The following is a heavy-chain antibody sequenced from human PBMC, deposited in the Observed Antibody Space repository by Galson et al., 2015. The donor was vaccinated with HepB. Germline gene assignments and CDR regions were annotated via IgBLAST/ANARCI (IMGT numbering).Heavy chain of an antibody. V-gene: IGHV3-21*01. CDR1: GFTFSSYS. J-gene: IGHJ4*02. Sequence: SLRLSCAASGFTFSSYSMNWVRQAPGKGLEWVSSISGSSSYISYADSVKGRFTISRDNAKNSLYLQVNSLRAEDTAVYYCASPYCTNDLCYRGFDNWGQGTLVTVSS. CDR2: ISGSSSYI. CDR3: ASPYCTNDLCYRGFDN. D-gene: IGHD2-8*01.